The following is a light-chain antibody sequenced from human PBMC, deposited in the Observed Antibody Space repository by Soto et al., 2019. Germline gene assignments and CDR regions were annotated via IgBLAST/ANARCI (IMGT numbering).Light chain of an antibody. CDR1: QSVRTY. CDR2: DAS. V-gene: IGKV3-11*01. J-gene: IGKJ4*01. CDR3: HQRSNCPRT. Sequence: EIVLTQSPATLSLLPGERATLSCRASQSVRTYLAWYQKKPGQAPRLLISDASKKATGIPARFSGSGSGTDFTLTISSLEAEDSAVYYCHQRSNCPRTFGGGSKVEI.